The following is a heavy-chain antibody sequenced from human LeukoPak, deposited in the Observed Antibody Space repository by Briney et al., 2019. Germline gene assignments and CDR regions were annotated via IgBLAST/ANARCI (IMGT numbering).Heavy chain of an antibody. D-gene: IGHD3-10*01. CDR1: GGSISSGDSH. CDR3: ANYYASGSGRGY. V-gene: IGHV4-30-4*01. Sequence: SETLSLTCTVSGGSISSGDSHWSWIRQPPGKGLKWIGYINYDGVSYSNPSLRSRVTISVDTANNQFSLTLTSVTAADTAVYYCANYYASGSGRGYWGQGTLVTVSS. CDR2: INYDGVS. J-gene: IGHJ4*02.